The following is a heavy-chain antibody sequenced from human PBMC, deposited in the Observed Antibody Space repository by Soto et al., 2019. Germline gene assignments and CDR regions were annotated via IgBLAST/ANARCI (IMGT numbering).Heavy chain of an antibody. CDR2: INSDCSST. V-gene: IGHV3-74*01. D-gene: IGHD1-20*01. Sequence: WWSXRLAWASSVLTFMIYCIHWFRQAPGKGLVWVSRINSDCSSTSYADSVKGRFTISRDNDKNKLYMQMNSLRAEDTAVYYCESIRQMYYGLEVWGQGTTVTVYS. CDR3: ESIRQMYYGLEV. J-gene: IGHJ6*01. CDR1: VLTFMIYC.